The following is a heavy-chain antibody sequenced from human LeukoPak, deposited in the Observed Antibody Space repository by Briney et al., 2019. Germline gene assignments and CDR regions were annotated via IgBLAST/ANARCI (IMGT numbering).Heavy chain of an antibody. CDR2: ISSSSSYI. CDR3: ARSQSSSSRSCVY. D-gene: IGHD6-6*01. V-gene: IGHV3-21*01. CDR1: GFTFSSYS. J-gene: IGHJ4*02. Sequence: GSLRLSCAASGFTFSSYSMNWVRQAPGKGLEWVSSISSSSSYIYYADSVKGRFTISRDNAKNSLYLQMNSLRAEDTAVYYCARSQSSSSRSCVYWGQGTLVTVSS.